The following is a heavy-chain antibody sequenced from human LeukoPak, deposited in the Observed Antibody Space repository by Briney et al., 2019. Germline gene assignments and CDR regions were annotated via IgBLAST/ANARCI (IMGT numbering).Heavy chain of an antibody. CDR2: IFQSGST. CDR3: ARSIVVVPYMDV. J-gene: IGHJ6*04. CDR1: GYSVSSGYY. D-gene: IGHD2-2*01. V-gene: IGHV4-38-2*02. Sequence: SETLSLTCTVSGYSVSSGYYWGWIRQPPGKGLEWIGSIFQSGSTYYNPSLKNRVTISVDRSKNQFSLKLSSVTAADTAVYYCARSIVVVPYMDVWGKGTTVTVSS.